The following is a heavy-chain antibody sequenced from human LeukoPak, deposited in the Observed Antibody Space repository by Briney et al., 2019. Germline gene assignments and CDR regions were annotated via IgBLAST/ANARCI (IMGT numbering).Heavy chain of an antibody. CDR2: INPSGGST. Sequence: ASVTVSCKASGYTFTSYYMHWVRQAPGQGLEWMGIINPSGGSTSYAQKFQGRVTMTRDMSTSTVYMELSSLRSEDTAVYYCATPAWGLGAFDIWGQGTMVTVSS. J-gene: IGHJ3*02. CDR1: GYTFTSYY. CDR3: ATPAWGLGAFDI. V-gene: IGHV1-46*01. D-gene: IGHD3-16*01.